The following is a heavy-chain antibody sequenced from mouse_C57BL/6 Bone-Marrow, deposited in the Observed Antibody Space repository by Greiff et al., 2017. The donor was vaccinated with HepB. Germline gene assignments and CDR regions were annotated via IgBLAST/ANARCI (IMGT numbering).Heavy chain of an antibody. CDR1: GFTFSSYG. D-gene: IGHD1-1*01. CDR2: ISSGGSYT. V-gene: IGHV5-6*01. CDR3: ARRRITTVVAYYATDY. Sequence: EVQLVESGGDLVKPGGSLKLSCAASGFTFSSYGMSWVRQTPDKRLEWVATISSGGSYTYYPDSVKGRFTISRDNAKNTLYLQMSSLKSEDTAMYYCARRRITTVVAYYATDYWGQGTSVTVSS. J-gene: IGHJ4*01.